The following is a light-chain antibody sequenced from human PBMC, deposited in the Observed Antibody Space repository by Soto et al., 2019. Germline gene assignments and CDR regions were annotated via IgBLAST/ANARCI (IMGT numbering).Light chain of an antibody. Sequence: QSVLPQPASVSGSPGQSITISCTGTDSDVGGYNYVSWYQQHPGKAPKLMIYDVSNRPSGVSNRFSGSKSGNTASLTISGLQAEDEADYYCNSYTSTSTPLVFGTGTKLTVL. V-gene: IGLV2-14*03. J-gene: IGLJ1*01. CDR1: DSDVGGYNY. CDR2: DVS. CDR3: NSYTSTSTPLV.